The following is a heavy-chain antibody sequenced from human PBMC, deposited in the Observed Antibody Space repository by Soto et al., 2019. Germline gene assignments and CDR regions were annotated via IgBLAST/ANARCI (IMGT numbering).Heavy chain of an antibody. J-gene: IGHJ4*02. CDR1: GGSVSSGNYY. D-gene: IGHD3-9*01. CDR3: ASYDVLAAYYY. V-gene: IGHV4-61*01. Sequence: SETLSLTCTVSGGSVSSGNYYWSWIRQPPGKGLEWIGYIYYSGSTNYNPSLKSRVTISVDTSKNQFSLRLSSVTAADTAVFYCASYDVLAAYYYWGQGTLVTVSS. CDR2: IYYSGST.